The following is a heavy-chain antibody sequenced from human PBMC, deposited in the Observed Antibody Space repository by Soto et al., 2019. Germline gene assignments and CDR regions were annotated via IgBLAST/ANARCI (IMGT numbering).Heavy chain of an antibody. CDR2: INSDGTKT. Sequence: GGSLRLSCAASGFTFGNAWINWVRQAPGKGLVWVSRINSDGTKTTYADSVKGRFTISRDNAKNTVYLQMNSLRAEDTAVYYCATVATNSYDWFDPWGQGTLVTVSS. CDR3: ATVATNSYDWFDP. CDR1: GFTFGNAW. J-gene: IGHJ5*02. D-gene: IGHD5-12*01. V-gene: IGHV3-74*01.